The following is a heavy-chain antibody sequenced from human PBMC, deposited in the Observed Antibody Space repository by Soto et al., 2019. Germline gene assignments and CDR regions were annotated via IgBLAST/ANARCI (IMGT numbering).Heavy chain of an antibody. D-gene: IGHD6-6*01. CDR2: TYYRSHWYN. Sequence: SQTLSLTCAISGDSVSSNSGSWNWIRQSPSRGLEWLGRTYYRSHWYNDFAVSVKSRVTIDPDTSKNQFSLQLNSVTPEDTAVYDCVRQYRDSQYYSGLDVWGQGTTVTVSS. CDR1: GDSVSSNSGS. CDR3: VRQYRDSQYYSGLDV. V-gene: IGHV6-1*01. J-gene: IGHJ6*02.